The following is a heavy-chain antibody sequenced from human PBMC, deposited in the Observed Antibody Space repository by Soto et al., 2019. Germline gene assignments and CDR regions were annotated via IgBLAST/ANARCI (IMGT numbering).Heavy chain of an antibody. CDR3: ARDSPIGSTYSGYDAIDS. V-gene: IGHV1-69*08. Sequence: QVQLVQSGAEVKKPGSSVKVSCKASGGTFSTSTFTWVRQAPGQGLEWMGRTIPILDVADYAQDFQGRVTITADKSTSTAYMELTSLTSKDTAVYYCARDSPIGSTYSGYDAIDSWGQRTLVTVSS. D-gene: IGHD5-12*01. J-gene: IGHJ4*02. CDR2: TIPILDVA. CDR1: GGTFSTST.